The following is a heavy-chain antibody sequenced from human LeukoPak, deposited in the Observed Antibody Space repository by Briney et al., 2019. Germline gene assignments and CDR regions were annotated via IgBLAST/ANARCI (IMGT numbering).Heavy chain of an antibody. Sequence: PGGSLRLSCAASGFTFSSCGLHWVRQAPGKGLEWVAVAPYDGSNKYYADSVKGRFTISRVNSKNTLYLQMNSLRAEDTAVYYCATDGGCSSTTCYSPYYFDYWGQGTLVTVSS. CDR1: GFTFSSCG. J-gene: IGHJ4*02. V-gene: IGHV3-30*03. CDR3: ATDGGCSSTTCYSPYYFDY. CDR2: APYDGSNK. D-gene: IGHD2-2*01.